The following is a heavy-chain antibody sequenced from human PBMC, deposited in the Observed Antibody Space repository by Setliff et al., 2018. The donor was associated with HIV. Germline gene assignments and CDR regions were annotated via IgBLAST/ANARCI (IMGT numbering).Heavy chain of an antibody. CDR2: INPHTGVT. D-gene: IGHD3-3*01. J-gene: IGHJ6*02. V-gene: IGHV1-2*02. CDR1: GYIFIRYY. Sequence: ASVKVSCKTSGYIFIRYYIFWVRQAPGQGLEWMGNINPHTGVTKYAEKFQGRVTMTRDTSINTIYMELSRLRSDDTAVYYCARDLRDGFEEWFSTLGDGMDVWGQGTTGTVSS. CDR3: ARDLRDGFEEWFSTLGDGMDV.